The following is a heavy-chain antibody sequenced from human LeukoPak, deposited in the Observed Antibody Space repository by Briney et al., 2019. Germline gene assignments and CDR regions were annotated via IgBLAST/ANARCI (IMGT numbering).Heavy chain of an antibody. CDR1: GGSISRGDYY. D-gene: IGHD1-7*01. CDR2: LYYSGSP. V-gene: IGHV4-39*01. J-gene: IGHJ6*03. CDR3: ARHPRLYKNYGHYYFYYMDV. Sequence: PSETLSLTCTVSGGSISRGDYYGGWIRRPPGKGLDWFGTLYYSGSPHYNPALRSRVPMSVDTSRNQFSLKLSSVTAADTAVYYCARHPRLYKNYGHYYFYYMDVWGKGTTVTVS.